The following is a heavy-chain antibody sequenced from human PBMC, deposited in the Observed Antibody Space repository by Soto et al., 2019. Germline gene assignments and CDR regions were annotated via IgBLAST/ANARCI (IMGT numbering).Heavy chain of an antibody. Sequence: GGSLRLSCAASGFTFSTYAMSWVRQAPGKGLEWISAVTGTGGTTYYTDSVKGRFTISRANSKNTLYLQMNSLRAEDTAVYYCARAYCGGDCYFGDWYFDLWGRGTLVTVSS. D-gene: IGHD2-21*01. CDR1: GFTFSTYA. CDR3: ARAYCGGDCYFGDWYFDL. CDR2: VTGTGGTT. V-gene: IGHV3-23*01. J-gene: IGHJ2*01.